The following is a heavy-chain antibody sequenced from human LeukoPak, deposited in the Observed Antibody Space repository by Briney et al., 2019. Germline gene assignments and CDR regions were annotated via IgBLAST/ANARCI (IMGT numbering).Heavy chain of an antibody. CDR3: ASIVVVPAAIAY. V-gene: IGHV4-30-4*01. CDR1: GGSISSSDYS. J-gene: IGHJ4*02. Sequence: PSETLSLTCSVSGGSISSSDYSWSWIRQPPGKGLEWIGYINYSGSTYYNPSLKSRVTISVDTSKNQFSLKVSSVTAADTAVYYCASIVVVPAAIAYWGQGALVTVSS. D-gene: IGHD2-2*01. CDR2: INYSGST.